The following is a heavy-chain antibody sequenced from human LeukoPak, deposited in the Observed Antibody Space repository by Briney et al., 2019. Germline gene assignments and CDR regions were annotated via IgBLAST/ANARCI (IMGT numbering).Heavy chain of an antibody. Sequence: PGGSLRLSCAASGFTFSSYAMHWVRQAPGKGLEWVAVISYDGSNKDYADSVKGRFTISRDNSKNTLYLQMNSLRAEDTAAYFCAREGYFDSRDLDYWGQGTLVTVSS. V-gene: IGHV3-30*14. J-gene: IGHJ4*02. D-gene: IGHD3-9*01. CDR3: AREGYFDSRDLDY. CDR1: GFTFSSYA. CDR2: ISYDGSNK.